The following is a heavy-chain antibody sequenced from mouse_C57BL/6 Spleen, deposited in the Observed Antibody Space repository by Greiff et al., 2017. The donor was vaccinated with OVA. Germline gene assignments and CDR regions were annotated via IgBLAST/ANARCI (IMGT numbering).Heavy chain of an antibody. CDR2: IDPSDSYT. D-gene: IGHD2-2*01. J-gene: IGHJ1*03. CDR1: GYTFTSYW. Sequence: QVQLQQPGAELVRPGTSVKLSCTASGYTFTSYWMHWVKQRPGQGLEWIGVIDPSDSYTNYNQKFKGKATLTVDTSSSTAYMQLSSLTSEDSAVYYCARNGYYWYFDVWGTGTTVTVSS. V-gene: IGHV1-59*01. CDR3: ARNGYYWYFDV.